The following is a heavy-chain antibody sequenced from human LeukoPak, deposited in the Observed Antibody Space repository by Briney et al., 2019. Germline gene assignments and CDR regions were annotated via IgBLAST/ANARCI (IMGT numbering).Heavy chain of an antibody. CDR1: GWSFTSYW. V-gene: IGHV5-51*01. J-gene: IGHJ4*02. CDR3: ARPVPLEGIDY. CDR2: IYPGDSDT. Sequence: GGLMISCQGSGWSFTSYWIGWVRQMPAKGLEWMGFIYPGDSDTRYNPSCQGQVTISADKTISTVYLQWMSLKASDAAMYYCARPVPLEGIDYWGQGTLVTVSS.